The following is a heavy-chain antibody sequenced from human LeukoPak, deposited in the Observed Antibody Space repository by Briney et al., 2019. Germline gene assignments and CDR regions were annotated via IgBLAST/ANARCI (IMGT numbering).Heavy chain of an antibody. J-gene: IGHJ6*04. CDR3: SRGLEYGSGLIYYYYGMNV. D-gene: IGHD3-10*01. Sequence: GGSLTLSCSPSGFPFSSFGMHAARQPPGRGVECVAVIWYDGSNKHYAPSVKGRFTIYRVKSNTSKYLYMSNLRAEDTAVYSCSRGLEYGSGLIYYYYGMNVWGKGTTATVSS. V-gene: IGHV3-33*01. CDR2: IWYDGSNK. CDR1: GFPFSSFG.